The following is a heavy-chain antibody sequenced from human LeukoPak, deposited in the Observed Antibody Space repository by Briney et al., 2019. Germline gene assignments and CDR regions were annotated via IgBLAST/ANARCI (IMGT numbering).Heavy chain of an antibody. D-gene: IGHD3-22*01. CDR1: GFTFSYHW. J-gene: IGHJ4*02. CDR2: IKHAGSEK. CDR3: ARWSRDYYDSSGYYSDY. V-gene: IGHV3-7*01. Sequence: GGSLRLSCAASGFTFSYHWMTWVRQAPGKGLEWVANIKHAGSEKYYVDSVEGRFTISRDNAKNSLYLQMNSLRAEDTAVYYCARWSRDYYDSSGYYSDYWGQGTLVTVSS.